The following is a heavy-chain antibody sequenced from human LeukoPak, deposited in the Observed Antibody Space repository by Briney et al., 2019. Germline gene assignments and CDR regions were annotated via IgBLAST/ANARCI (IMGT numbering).Heavy chain of an antibody. CDR1: GFTFKNYA. Sequence: PGGSLRLSCAASGFTFKNYAINWVRQAPGRGVEWVSAISGSGTSTYYADSVRGRFTISRDNSKNTLYLQMNNLRAEDTAIYYCVKLTVSAGARDYWGQGTLVTVSS. J-gene: IGHJ4*02. CDR2: ISGSGTST. V-gene: IGHV3-23*01. CDR3: VKLTVSAGARDY. D-gene: IGHD1-26*01.